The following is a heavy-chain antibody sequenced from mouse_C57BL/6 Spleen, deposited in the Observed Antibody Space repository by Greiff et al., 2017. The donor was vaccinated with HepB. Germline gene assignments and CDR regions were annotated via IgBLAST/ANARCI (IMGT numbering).Heavy chain of an antibody. J-gene: IGHJ1*03. V-gene: IGHV1-64*01. Sequence: QVQLQQPGAELVKPGASVKLSCKASGYTFTSYWMHWVKQRPGQGLEWIGMIHPNSGSTNYNEKFKSKATLTVDKSSSTAYMQLSSLTSEDSAVYYCARNDYGSSYWYFDVWGTGTTVTVSS. D-gene: IGHD1-1*01. CDR3: ARNDYGSSYWYFDV. CDR1: GYTFTSYW. CDR2: IHPNSGST.